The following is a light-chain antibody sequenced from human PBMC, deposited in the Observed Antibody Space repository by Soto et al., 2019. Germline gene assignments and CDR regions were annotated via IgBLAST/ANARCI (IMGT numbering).Light chain of an antibody. J-gene: IGLJ3*02. V-gene: IGLV2-8*01. CDR3: SSYAGRDTWV. CDR2: EVT. CDR1: SVDINY. Sequence: QSALTQPPSASGSRGQSVTISCTGTSVDINYVSWFQQHQGKAPKLIIFEVTKRTSGVPDRFSGSKSGNTASLTVSGLQDDDEADYYCSSYAGRDTWVFGGGTKLTVL.